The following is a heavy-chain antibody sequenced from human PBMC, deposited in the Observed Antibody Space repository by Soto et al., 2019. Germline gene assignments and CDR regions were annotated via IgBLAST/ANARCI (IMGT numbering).Heavy chain of an antibody. CDR1: GGAIGSHY. V-gene: IGHV4-4*07. CDR2: IYSSGST. J-gene: IGHJ6*02. CDR3: ASAYYYYGMDV. Sequence: LSLTCTISGGAIGSHYWTWIRQPAGKGLEWFGRIYSSGSTQYNPSLQSRVTMSLDTSKNQFSLKLSSVTAADTAVYYCASAYYYYGMDVWGQGTTVTVS.